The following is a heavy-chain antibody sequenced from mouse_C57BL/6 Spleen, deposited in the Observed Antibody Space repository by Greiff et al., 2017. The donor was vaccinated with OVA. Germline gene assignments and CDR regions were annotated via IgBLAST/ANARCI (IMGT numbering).Heavy chain of an antibody. V-gene: IGHV1-22*01. CDR1: GYTFTDYN. CDR2: INPNNGGT. D-gene: IGHD1-1*01. CDR3: ARSDYGKDWYFDV. Sequence: EVQLVESGPELVKPGASVKMSCKASGYTFTDYNMHWVKQSHGKSLEWIGYINPNNGGTSYNQKFKGKATLTVNKYSRTAYLELRSLTSDDSAVDDCARSDYGKDWYFDVWGTGTTVTVSS. J-gene: IGHJ1*03.